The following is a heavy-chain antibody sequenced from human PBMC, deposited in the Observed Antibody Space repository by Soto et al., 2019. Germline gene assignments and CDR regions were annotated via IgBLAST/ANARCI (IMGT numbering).Heavy chain of an antibody. Sequence: EGSLRLSCVASGLFFSDSYLSWIRQAPGKALECVAYISGTGDTEYYADSVTGRFTISRDNPKNSLYLQMKSLRPEDAAVYYCAIGGGNIYYKGLDGWGQGTTVIVSS. CDR1: GLFFSDSY. CDR3: AIGGGNIYYKGLDG. V-gene: IGHV3-11*01. J-gene: IGHJ6*01. D-gene: IGHD3-10*01. CDR2: ISGTGDTE.